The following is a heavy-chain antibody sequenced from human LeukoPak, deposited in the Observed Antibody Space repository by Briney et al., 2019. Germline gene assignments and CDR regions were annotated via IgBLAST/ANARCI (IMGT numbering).Heavy chain of an antibody. V-gene: IGHV3-30*03. Sequence: PGGSLRLSCAASGFTFSSYSMNWVRQAPGKGLEWVAVISYDGSNKYYADSVKGRFTISRDNSKNTLYLQMNSLRAEDTAVYYCASRGDPPAYPFDYWGQGTLVTVSS. D-gene: IGHD2-21*01. CDR3: ASRGDPPAYPFDY. J-gene: IGHJ4*02. CDR1: GFTFSSYS. CDR2: ISYDGSNK.